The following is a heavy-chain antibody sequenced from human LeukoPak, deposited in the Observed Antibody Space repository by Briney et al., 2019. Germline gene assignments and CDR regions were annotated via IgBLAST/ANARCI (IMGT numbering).Heavy chain of an antibody. J-gene: IGHJ5*02. CDR1: GFTFSSYA. Sequence: GGSLRLSCAASGFTFSSYAMHWVRQAPGKGLEWVAVISYDGSNKYYADSVKGRFTISRDNSKNTLYLQMNSLRAEDTAVYYCARTHGSGWYSVSWGQGTLVTVPS. D-gene: IGHD6-19*01. CDR2: ISYDGSNK. V-gene: IGHV3-30*04. CDR3: ARTHGSGWYSVS.